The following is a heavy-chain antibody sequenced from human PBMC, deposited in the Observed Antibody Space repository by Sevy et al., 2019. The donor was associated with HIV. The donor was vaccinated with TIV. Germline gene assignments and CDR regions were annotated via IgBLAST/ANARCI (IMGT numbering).Heavy chain of an antibody. Sequence: GGSLRLSCAASGFTFSSYDMHWVRQATGKGLEWVSAIGTAGDTYYPGSVKGRFTVSRENARNSLYLQMNSLRAGDTAVYYCARNTGGALDIWGQGTMVTVSS. CDR1: GFTFSSYD. V-gene: IGHV3-13*01. CDR3: ARNTGGALDI. J-gene: IGHJ3*02. CDR2: IGTAGDT. D-gene: IGHD3-16*01.